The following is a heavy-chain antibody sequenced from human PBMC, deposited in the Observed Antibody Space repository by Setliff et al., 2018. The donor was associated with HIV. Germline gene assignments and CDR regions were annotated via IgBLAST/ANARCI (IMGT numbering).Heavy chain of an antibody. CDR2: IYTSGST. CDR1: GYSISSGYY. J-gene: IGHJ4*02. CDR3: TRRRGPMVRGVDPTPSYYFDY. D-gene: IGHD3-10*01. V-gene: IGHV4-61*09. Sequence: SETLSLTCTVSGYSISSGYYWGWIRQPAGKGLEWIGHIYTSGSTNYNPSLKSRVTISVDTSKNQFSLNLTSVTAADTAVYYCTRRRGPMVRGVDPTPSYYFDYWGQGTLVTVSS.